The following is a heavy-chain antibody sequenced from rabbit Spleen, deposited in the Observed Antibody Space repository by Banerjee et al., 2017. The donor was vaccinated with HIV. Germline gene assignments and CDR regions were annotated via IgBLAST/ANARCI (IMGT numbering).Heavy chain of an antibody. CDR1: GFSFSDRDV. CDR3: ARGEYFSVGFSSYAIYLDL. J-gene: IGHJ6*01. Sequence: QEQLEESGGGLVQPEGSLTLTCKASGFSFSDRDVMCWVRQAPGKGLEWIACINASTGKAVYANWAKGRSTFSKTSSTTVTLQMTSLTAADTATYFCARGEYFSVGFSSYAIYLDLWGQGTLVTVS. V-gene: IGHV1S45*01. D-gene: IGHD8-1*01. CDR2: INASTGKA.